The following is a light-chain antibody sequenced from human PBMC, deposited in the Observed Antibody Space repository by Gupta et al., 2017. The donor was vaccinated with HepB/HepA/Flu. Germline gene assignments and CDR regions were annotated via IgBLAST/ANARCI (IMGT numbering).Light chain of an antibody. CDR2: DAS. Sequence: DIQMTQSPSSLSASVGDRVTITCQASQDISNYLNWYQQKPGKAPKLLIYDASKLETGVPSRFSGSGSGTDFTFTISSLQPEDIATYYCQQYDNLPSFGQGTKLEIK. CDR1: QDISNY. J-gene: IGKJ2*01. CDR3: QQYDNLPS. V-gene: IGKV1-33*01.